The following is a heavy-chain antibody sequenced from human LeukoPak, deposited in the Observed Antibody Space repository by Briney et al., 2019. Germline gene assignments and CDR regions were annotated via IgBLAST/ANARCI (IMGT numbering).Heavy chain of an antibody. CDR1: GYTFTDYY. D-gene: IGHD5-12*01. CDR3: ATGKGNIVATRAFDI. Sequence: ASVKISCKVSGYTFTDYYMHWVPHAPGKGLEWMGLVDPEDGETIYAEKFQGRVTITADTSTDTAYMELSSLRSEDTAVYYCATGKGNIVATRAFDIWGQGTMVTVSS. J-gene: IGHJ3*02. V-gene: IGHV1-69-2*01. CDR2: VDPEDGET.